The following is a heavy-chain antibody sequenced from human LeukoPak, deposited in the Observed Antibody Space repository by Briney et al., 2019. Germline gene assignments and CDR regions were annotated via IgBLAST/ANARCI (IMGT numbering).Heavy chain of an antibody. J-gene: IGHJ3*02. Sequence: PGGSLRLSCAASGFTFSSYSMNWVRQAPGKGLEWVSSISSGSSHILYADSGKGRFTISRDNAKNSLYLQMNSLRDEDTAVYYCARTSLRTFHIWGQGTMVTVSS. CDR3: ARTSLRTFHI. CDR2: ISSGSSHI. V-gene: IGHV3-21*01. CDR1: GFTFSSYS.